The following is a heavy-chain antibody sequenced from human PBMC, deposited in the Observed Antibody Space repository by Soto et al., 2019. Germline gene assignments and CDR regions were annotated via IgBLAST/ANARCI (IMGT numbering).Heavy chain of an antibody. CDR3: AKDQGGYMVSGMDV. J-gene: IGHJ6*02. CDR2: INTNSGAT. CDR1: GYTFTDYY. D-gene: IGHD2-2*02. Sequence: ASVKVSCKASGYTFTDYYIYWLRQAPGHGLEWMGWINTNSGATNYAHNFQGRVTMTRDTSIRAAYMELSRLSSDDTAVYYCAKDQGGYMVSGMDVWGQGTTVTVSS. V-gene: IGHV1-2*02.